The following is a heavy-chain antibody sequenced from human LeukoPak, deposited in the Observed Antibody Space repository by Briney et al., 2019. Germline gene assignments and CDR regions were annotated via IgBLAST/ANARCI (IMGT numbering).Heavy chain of an antibody. CDR2: IWYDGSNK. CDR3: AKDLRHGYNLNYYFDY. CDR1: GFTFSSYG. J-gene: IGHJ4*02. V-gene: IGHV3-33*06. D-gene: IGHD5-24*01. Sequence: PGGSLRLSCAASGFTFSSYGMHWVRQAPGKGLEWVAVIWYDGSNKYYADSVKGRFTISRDNSKNTLYLQMNSLRAEDTAVYYCAKDLRHGYNLNYYFDYWGQGTLVTVSS.